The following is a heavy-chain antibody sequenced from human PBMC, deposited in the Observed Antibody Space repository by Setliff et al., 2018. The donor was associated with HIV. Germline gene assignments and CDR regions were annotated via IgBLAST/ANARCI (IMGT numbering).Heavy chain of an antibody. CDR2: MNPNSGVS. D-gene: IGHD3-22*01. J-gene: IGHJ6*03. Sequence: ASVKVSCKASATFTNVDIHWLRRATGQGLEWMGWMNPNSGVSGYGQKFQGRVTMTRDTSISTAYMELSSLTSEDTAVYYCARGGYSSGYYNYYYYMDVWGKGTTVTVSS. CDR3: ARGGYSSGYYNYYYYMDV. V-gene: IGHV1-8*01. CDR1: ATFTNVD.